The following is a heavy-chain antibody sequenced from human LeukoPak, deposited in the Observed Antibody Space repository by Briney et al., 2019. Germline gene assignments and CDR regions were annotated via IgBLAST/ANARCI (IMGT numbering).Heavy chain of an antibody. Sequence: PSETLSLTCAVYGGSFSGYYWSWIRQPPGKGLEWIGEINHSGSTNYNPSLKSRVTISVDTSKNQFSLKLSSVTAADTAVYYCARDPSYGSGSQRGYWGQGTLVTVSS. CDR3: ARDPSYGSGSQRGY. V-gene: IGHV4-34*01. CDR1: GGSFSGYY. J-gene: IGHJ4*02. CDR2: INHSGST. D-gene: IGHD3-10*01.